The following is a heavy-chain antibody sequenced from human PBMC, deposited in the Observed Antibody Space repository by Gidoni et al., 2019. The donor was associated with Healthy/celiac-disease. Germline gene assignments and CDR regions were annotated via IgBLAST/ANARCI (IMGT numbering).Heavy chain of an antibody. CDR2: IKSKTDGGTT. CDR3: TTESETYCGGDCYSSAGDAFDI. Sequence: EVQLVESGGGLVKPGGSLRLSCAASGFPFSNAWMSWVRQAPGKGLEWVGRIKSKTDGGTTDYAAPVKGRFTISRDDSKNTLYLQMNSLKTEDTAVYYCTTESETYCGGDCYSSAGDAFDIWGQGTMVTVSS. V-gene: IGHV3-15*01. D-gene: IGHD2-21*02. J-gene: IGHJ3*02. CDR1: GFPFSNAW.